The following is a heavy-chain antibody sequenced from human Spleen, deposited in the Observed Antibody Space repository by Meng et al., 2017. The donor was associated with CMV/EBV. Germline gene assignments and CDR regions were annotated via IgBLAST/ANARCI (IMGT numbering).Heavy chain of an antibody. Sequence: DPFGGYQFRWVQRAPGPGLEWMGWINPNGGGTNCAQKFQGRVTMTRDTSINTAYMELSRLRSDDTAVYLCARSPYDWNPGGGYCFDSWGQGTLVTVSS. V-gene: IGHV1-2*02. CDR2: INPNGGGT. J-gene: IGHJ5*01. CDR3: ARSPYDWNPGGGYCFDS. CDR1: DPFGGYQ. D-gene: IGHD1-20*01.